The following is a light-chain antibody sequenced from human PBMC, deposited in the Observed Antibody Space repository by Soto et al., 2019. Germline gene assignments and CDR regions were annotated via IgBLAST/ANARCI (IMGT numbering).Light chain of an antibody. V-gene: IGKV3-20*01. J-gene: IGKJ2*01. Sequence: EIVLTQSPGTLSLSPGERATLSCRASQSVSSSYLAWYQQKPGQSPRLLIYGASSRATGIPDRFSGSGSGTDFTLTISRLEPDDFAVYYWQQYDSSPHYTFGQGTKLEIK. CDR3: QQYDSSPHYT. CDR1: QSVSSSY. CDR2: GAS.